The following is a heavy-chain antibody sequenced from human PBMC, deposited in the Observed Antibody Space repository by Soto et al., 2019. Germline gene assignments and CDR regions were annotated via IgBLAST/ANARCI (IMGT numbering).Heavy chain of an antibody. CDR1: GYTFTGYY. Sequence: GASVKVSCKASGYTFTGYYMHWVRQAPGQGLEWMGWINPNSGGTNYAQKFQGRVTMTRDTSISTAYMELSRLRSDDTAVYYCARDLDPGYRYGSPPPHFDYWGQGTLVTVSS. D-gene: IGHD5-18*01. J-gene: IGHJ4*02. CDR2: INPNSGGT. V-gene: IGHV1-2*02. CDR3: ARDLDPGYRYGSPPPHFDY.